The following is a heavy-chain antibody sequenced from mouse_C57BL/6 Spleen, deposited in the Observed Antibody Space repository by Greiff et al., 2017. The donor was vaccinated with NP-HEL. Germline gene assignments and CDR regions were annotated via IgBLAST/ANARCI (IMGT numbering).Heavy chain of an antibody. D-gene: IGHD1-1*01. V-gene: IGHV1-54*01. CDR3: ASKGYYGSSSLDY. CDR2: INPGSGGT. CDR1: GYAFTNYL. J-gene: IGHJ2*01. Sequence: QVQLQQSGAELVRPGTSVKVSCKASGYAFTNYLIEWVKQRPGQGLEWIGVINPGSGGTNYNEKFKGKATLTADKSSSTAYMQLSSLTSEDSAVYFCASKGYYGSSSLDYWGQGTTLTVSS.